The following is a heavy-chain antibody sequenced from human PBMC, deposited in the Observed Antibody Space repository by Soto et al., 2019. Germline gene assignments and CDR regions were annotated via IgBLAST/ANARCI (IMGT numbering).Heavy chain of an antibody. CDR3: ARSPQSCSSTTCRAYFDY. CDR2: ISWNSGNT. CDR1: GFTFDNYA. D-gene: IGHD2-2*01. J-gene: IGHJ4*02. V-gene: IGHV3-9*01. Sequence: EVQLVESGGGLVQPGRSLRLSCAASGFTFDNYAMHWVRQAPGKGLEWVSSISWNSGNTDYAGSVKGRFIISRDSAKNSLYLQMNSLRAEDTALYYCARSPQSCSSTTCRAYFDYWGQGTLVTVSS.